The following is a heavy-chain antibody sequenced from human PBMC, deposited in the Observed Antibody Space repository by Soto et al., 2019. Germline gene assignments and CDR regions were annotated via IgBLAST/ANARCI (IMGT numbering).Heavy chain of an antibody. D-gene: IGHD2-15*01. Sequence: GGSLRLSCISSGFTFRTYTMNWVRQAPGKGLEWVSGIRGFSPYTFYAESVKGRFTISRDNAKKSLYLQMNSLRAEDTAVYYCARDRGYDAHDYYYNAMDVSGQGTTLTFTS. CDR1: GFTFRTYT. J-gene: IGHJ6*02. CDR3: ARDRGYDAHDYYYNAMDV. V-gene: IGHV3-21*01. CDR2: IRGFSPYT.